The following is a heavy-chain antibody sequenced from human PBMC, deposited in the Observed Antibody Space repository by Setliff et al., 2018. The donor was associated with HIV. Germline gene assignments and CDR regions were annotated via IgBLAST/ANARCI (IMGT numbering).Heavy chain of an antibody. CDR1: GFNFNDAW. CDR3: AWEKQVFYGLDV. Sequence: PGGSLRLSCTTSGFNFNDAWMTWVRQGPGKGLEWIARLKSKASGGTTDYAAAAKGRFTISRDDSKSTLYLQINSLKIEDTAVYYCAWEKQVFYGLDVWGQGTTVTVSS. J-gene: IGHJ6*02. CDR2: LKSKASGGTT. D-gene: IGHD1-26*01. V-gene: IGHV3-15*01.